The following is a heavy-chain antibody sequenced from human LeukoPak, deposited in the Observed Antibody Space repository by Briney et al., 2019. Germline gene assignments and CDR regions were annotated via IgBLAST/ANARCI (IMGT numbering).Heavy chain of an antibody. D-gene: IGHD5-12*01. CDR3: ARELRYSGYAAFDY. CDR2: IWYDGSNK. Sequence: GGSLRLSCAASGFTFSSYGMHWVRQAPGKGLEWVAVIWYDGSNKYYADSVKGRFTISRDNSKNTLYLQMNSLRAEDTAVYYCARELRYSGYAAFDYWGQGTLVTVSS. V-gene: IGHV3-33*01. J-gene: IGHJ4*02. CDR1: GFTFSSYG.